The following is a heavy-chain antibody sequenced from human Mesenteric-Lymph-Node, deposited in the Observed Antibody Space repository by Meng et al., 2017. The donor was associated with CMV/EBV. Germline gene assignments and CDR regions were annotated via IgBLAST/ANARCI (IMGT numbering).Heavy chain of an antibody. CDR1: GFTFSSHW. J-gene: IGHJ5*02. D-gene: IGHD1-14*01. CDR3: ARGAEDFIGNHYLRYP. V-gene: IGHV3-74*01. CDR2: IKGDGSTI. Sequence: GGSLRLSCAVSGFTFSSHWMHWVRQAPGKGLVWVSRIKGDGSTITYADSVKGRFTISRDNAENTLYLQMDSLKAEDTAVYYCARGAEDFIGNHYLRYPWGQGTLVTVSS.